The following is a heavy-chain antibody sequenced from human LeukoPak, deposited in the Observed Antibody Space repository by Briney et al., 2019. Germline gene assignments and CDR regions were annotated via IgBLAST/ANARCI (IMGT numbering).Heavy chain of an antibody. V-gene: IGHV1-24*01. CDR2: FDPEDGET. Sequence: GASVKVSCKVSGYTLTELSMHWVRQAPAKGLEWMGGFDPEDGETIYAQKFQGRVTMTEDTSTDTAYMELSSLRSEDTAVYYCATDSITMVRGVYFDYWGQGTLVTVSS. J-gene: IGHJ4*02. CDR3: ATDSITMVRGVYFDY. CDR1: GYTLTELS. D-gene: IGHD3-10*01.